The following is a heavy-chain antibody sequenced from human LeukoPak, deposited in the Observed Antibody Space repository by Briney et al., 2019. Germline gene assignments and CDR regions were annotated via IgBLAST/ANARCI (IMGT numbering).Heavy chain of an antibody. CDR1: GGSISSYY. V-gene: IGHV4-59*01. D-gene: IGHD4-23*01. J-gene: IGHJ4*02. Sequence: SETLSLTCTVSGGSISSYYWSWIRQPPGKGLEWIGYIYYSGSTNYNPSLKSRVTISVDTSKNQFPLKLSSVTAADTAVYYCARDGDYGGGFDYWGQGTLVTVSS. CDR2: IYYSGST. CDR3: ARDGDYGGGFDY.